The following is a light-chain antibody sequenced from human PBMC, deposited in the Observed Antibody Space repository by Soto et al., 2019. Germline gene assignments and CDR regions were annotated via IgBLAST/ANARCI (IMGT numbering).Light chain of an antibody. CDR1: QSVSSSY. V-gene: IGKV3-20*01. Sequence: IVLTQSPGTLSLSPGERATLSCRASQSVSSSYLAWYQQQPGQAPRLLIYGASSRATGIPDRFSGSGSGTDFTLIISRLEPEDFAVYYCQQYSSSPLTFGEGTKVEIK. CDR2: GAS. J-gene: IGKJ4*01. CDR3: QQYSSSPLT.